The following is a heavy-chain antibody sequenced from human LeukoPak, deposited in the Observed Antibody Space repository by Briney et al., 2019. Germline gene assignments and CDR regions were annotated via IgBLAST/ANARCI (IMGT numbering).Heavy chain of an antibody. CDR3: ASSGGYCSSTSCYKGGRVNWFDP. CDR1: EYTFTSYD. Sequence: VASVKVSCKASEYTFTSYDINWVRQATGQGLEWMGGIIPIFGTANYAQKFQGRVTITTDESTSTAYMELSSLRSEDTAVYYCASSGGYCSSTSCYKGGRVNWFDPWGQGTLVTVSP. D-gene: IGHD2-2*02. CDR2: IIPIFGTA. V-gene: IGHV1-69*05. J-gene: IGHJ5*02.